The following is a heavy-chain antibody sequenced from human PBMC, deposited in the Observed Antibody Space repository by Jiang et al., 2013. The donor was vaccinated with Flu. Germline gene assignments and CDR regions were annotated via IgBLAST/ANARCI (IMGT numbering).Heavy chain of an antibody. CDR1: GFSLSTRGMC. CDR2: IDWEDDK. D-gene: IGHD6-19*01. V-gene: IGHV2-70*16. J-gene: IGHJ4*02. CDR3: ARASAWPFDY. Sequence: KPTQTLTLTCSFSGFSLSTRGMCVSWIRQPPGKALEWLARIDWEDDKFYSSSLKTRVTISKDTSKNQVVLKMTNMDPVDTATYYCARASAWPFDYWGQGTLVTVSS.